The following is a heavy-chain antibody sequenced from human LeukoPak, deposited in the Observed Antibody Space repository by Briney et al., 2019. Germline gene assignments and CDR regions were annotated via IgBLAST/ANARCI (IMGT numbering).Heavy chain of an antibody. CDR2: IYYSGST. V-gene: IGHV4-59*01. D-gene: IGHD5-18*01. J-gene: IGHJ5*02. CDR1: GGSISSYY. Sequence: SETLSLTCSVSGGSISSYYWSWIRRPPGKGLEWIGYIYYSGSTAYNPSLKSRVTISVDTSKNQFSLKLSSVTAADTAVYYCARSPEDTAMAGFDPWGQGTLVTVSS. CDR3: ARSPEDTAMAGFDP.